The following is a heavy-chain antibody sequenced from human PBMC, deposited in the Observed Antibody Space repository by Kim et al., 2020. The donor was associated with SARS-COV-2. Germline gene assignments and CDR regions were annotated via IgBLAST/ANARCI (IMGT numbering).Heavy chain of an antibody. CDR3: IAVRFLEWIWPDYYAMDA. V-gene: IGHV3-73*01. D-gene: IGHD3-3*01. Sequence: GGSLRLSCAASGFTFSGSAMHWVRQASGKGLEWVGRIRSKANSYATAYAASVKGRFTISRDDSKNTAYLQMNSLKTEDTAVYYCIAVRFLEWIWPDYYAMDACGEGAPVTASS. CDR2: IRSKANSYAT. CDR1: GFTFSGSA. J-gene: IGHJ6*04.